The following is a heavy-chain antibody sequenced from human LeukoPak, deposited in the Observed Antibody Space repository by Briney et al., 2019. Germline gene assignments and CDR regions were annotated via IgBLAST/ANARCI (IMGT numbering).Heavy chain of an antibody. CDR1: GYCFTSYW. J-gene: IGHJ4*02. Sequence: GVSLKISCKRSGYCFTSYWIGWVRLMSRKGLERMEINYPGDSDTNYSPSLQGPVTISDGKSINSAYLQWSSLKASDTAMYYCARRSGYGGFFGYWGQGTLVTVSS. CDR3: ARRSGYGGFFGY. V-gene: IGHV5-51*01. D-gene: IGHD5-12*01. CDR2: NYPGDSDT.